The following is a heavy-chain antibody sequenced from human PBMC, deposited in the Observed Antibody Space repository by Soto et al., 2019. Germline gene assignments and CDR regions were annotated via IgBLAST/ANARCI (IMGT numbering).Heavy chain of an antibody. V-gene: IGHV1-69*01. CDR3: ARGATIVVVAAYSYYEMEV. CDR2: IVPAFGTP. CDR1: GGTFSNYA. Sequence: QVQLVQSGAEVKKPGSSVKVSCRASGGTFSNYAISWVRQAPGQGLEWMGGIVPAFGTPNYAQNLQGRITITADDSTTTVYMDLSSMRSEDTAVYYCARGATIVVVAAYSYYEMEVWGQGTTVTVSS. J-gene: IGHJ6*02. D-gene: IGHD3-3*01.